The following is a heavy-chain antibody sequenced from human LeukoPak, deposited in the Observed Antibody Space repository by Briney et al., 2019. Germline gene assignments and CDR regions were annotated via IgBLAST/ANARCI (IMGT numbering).Heavy chain of an antibody. CDR2: IDRDGSST. Sequence: PGGPLRLSCAASGFTLRSYWMHWVRQAPGKGLVWVSRIDRDGSSTSYADSVKGRLTISRDNAKNTLYLQMNSLRAEDTAVYYCARGTLYGEYVFDYWGQGTLVTVSS. V-gene: IGHV3-74*01. CDR3: ARGTLYGEYVFDY. J-gene: IGHJ4*02. D-gene: IGHD4-17*01. CDR1: GFTLRSYW.